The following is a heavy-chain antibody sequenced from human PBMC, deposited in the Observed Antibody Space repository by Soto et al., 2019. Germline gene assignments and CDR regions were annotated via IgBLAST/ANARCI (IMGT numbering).Heavy chain of an antibody. J-gene: IGHJ4*02. CDR2: ISAYNGNT. V-gene: IGHV1-18*01. CDR1: GYTFTSYG. CDR3: ARSYSDLAFKDY. Sequence: ASVKVSCKASGYTFTSYGISWVRQAPGQGLEWMGWISAYNGNTNYAQKLQGRVTMTTDTSTSTVYMELRSLRSDDTAVYYCARSYSDLAFKDYWGQGTLVTVSS. D-gene: IGHD4-17*01.